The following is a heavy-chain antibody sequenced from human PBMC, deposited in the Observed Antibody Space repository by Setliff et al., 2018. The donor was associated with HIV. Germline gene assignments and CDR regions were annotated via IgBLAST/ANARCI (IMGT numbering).Heavy chain of an antibody. CDR1: GFTFSSYS. J-gene: IGHJ4*02. CDR3: VRGANFYTPRKRIFDY. Sequence: GSLRLSCAASGFTFSSYSMNWVRQSPGKGLEWIGEISHNGGFNYSPSLESRLTMSVDTPRNQVSLNLSAVTAADTAIYYCVRGANFYTPRKRIFDYWGQGMSVTVSS. D-gene: IGHD3-3*01. V-gene: IGHV4-34*01. CDR2: ISHNGGF.